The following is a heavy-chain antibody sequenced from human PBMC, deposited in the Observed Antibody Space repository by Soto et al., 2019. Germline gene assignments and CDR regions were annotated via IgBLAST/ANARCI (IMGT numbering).Heavy chain of an antibody. CDR2: ISGSGSST. CDR3: APRRSGSLFDY. D-gene: IGHD1-26*01. V-gene: IGHV3-23*01. Sequence: EVRLLESGGGLVQPGGSLRLSCAASGFTFSSYAMSWVRQAPGKGLEWVSVISGSGSSTYYADSVKGRFTISRDNSKNTLYLQMNSLRAEDTAVYYCAPRRSGSLFDYWGQGTLVTVSS. J-gene: IGHJ4*02. CDR1: GFTFSSYA.